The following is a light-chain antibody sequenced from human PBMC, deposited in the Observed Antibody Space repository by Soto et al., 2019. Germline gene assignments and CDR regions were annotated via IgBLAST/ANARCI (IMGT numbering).Light chain of an antibody. J-gene: IGLJ2*01. CDR2: EVN. CDR1: STDIGRYDL. CDR3: SSHAGRGSII. V-gene: IGLV2-23*02. Sequence: QSALTQPASVSGSPGQSITISCTGASTDIGRYDLVAWYQQDPRKAPKLMIYEVNKRPSGVSDRFSGSKSGNTASLTISGLQAEDEADYFCSSHAGRGSIIFGGGTKLTVL.